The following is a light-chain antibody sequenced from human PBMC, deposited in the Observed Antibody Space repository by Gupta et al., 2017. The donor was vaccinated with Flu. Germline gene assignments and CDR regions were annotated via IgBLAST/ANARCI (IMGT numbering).Light chain of an antibody. Sequence: EIVLTQSPGTLSLSPGERATLSCRASQSVGTNYVAWYQKKSGQAPRLLIYGSYRRATDIPDRFSGSGSGTEFTLTISRLEPEDFAVYYCQQYSSSQSFGPGTKVDIK. J-gene: IGKJ3*01. CDR2: GSY. CDR1: QSVGTNY. CDR3: QQYSSSQS. V-gene: IGKV3-20*01.